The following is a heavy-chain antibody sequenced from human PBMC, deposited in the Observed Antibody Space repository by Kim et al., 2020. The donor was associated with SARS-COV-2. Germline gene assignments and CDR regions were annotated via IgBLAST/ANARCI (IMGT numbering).Heavy chain of an antibody. D-gene: IGHD3-10*01. V-gene: IGHV4-38-2*02. CDR1: GYSISSGYY. J-gene: IGHJ5*02. Sequence: SETLSLTCTVSGYSISSGYYWGWIRQPPGKGLEWIGSIYHSGSTYYNPSLKSRVTISVDTSKNQFSLKLSSVTAADTAVYYCAMSPGRLLWFGELKLAFDPWGQGTLVTVSS. CDR3: AMSPGRLLWFGELKLAFDP. CDR2: IYHSGST.